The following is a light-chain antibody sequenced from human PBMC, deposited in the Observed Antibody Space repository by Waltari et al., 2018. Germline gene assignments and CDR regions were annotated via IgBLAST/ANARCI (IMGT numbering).Light chain of an antibody. V-gene: IGKV3-11*01. CDR2: DAS. CDR3: QQRSTWPSVT. CDR1: QSVGRH. Sequence: EIVLTQSPATLSLSPGERATVSCRASQSVGRHLAWYQQKPGQAPRLIIYDASDRAADTPARFSGSGSGTDFTLTISSLEPEDFVVYYCQQRSTWPSVTFGGGTKVEIK. J-gene: IGKJ4*01.